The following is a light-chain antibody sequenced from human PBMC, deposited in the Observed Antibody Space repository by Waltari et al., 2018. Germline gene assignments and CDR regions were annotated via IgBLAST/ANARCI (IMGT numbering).Light chain of an antibody. V-gene: IGKV3-20*01. J-gene: IGKJ1*01. CDR1: QSVSRT. CDR3: QKYGTLPAT. Sequence: EIVLTQSPGTLSLSPGERATLSCRASQSVSRTLAWYQQKPGQAPRLLIYEASSRATGIPDMFSGSGSGTDFSLTISRLEPEDFAVYYCQKYGTLPATFGQGTKVEIK. CDR2: EAS.